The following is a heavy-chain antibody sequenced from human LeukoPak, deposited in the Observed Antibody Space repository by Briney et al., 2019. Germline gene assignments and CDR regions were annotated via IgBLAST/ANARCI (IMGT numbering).Heavy chain of an antibody. V-gene: IGHV4-59*01. CDR3: ARITGSGWYGSDY. D-gene: IGHD6-19*01. CDR1: GGSISSYY. CDR2: IYYSGST. J-gene: IGHJ4*02. Sequence: SETLSLTCTVSGGSISSYYWSWIRQPPGKGLEWIGYIYYSGSTNYNPSLKSRVTISVDTSKNQFSLKLSSVTAADTAVYYCARITGSGWYGSDYWGQGTLVTVSS.